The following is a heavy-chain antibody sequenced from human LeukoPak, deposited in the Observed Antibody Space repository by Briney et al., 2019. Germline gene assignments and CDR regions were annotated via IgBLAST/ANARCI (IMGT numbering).Heavy chain of an antibody. J-gene: IGHJ4*02. CDR1: GYTFTSYD. V-gene: IGHV1-2*02. CDR2: INPNSGGT. CDR3: AITWLQLRPPTD. Sequence: ASVKVSCKASGYTFTSYDINWVRQATGQGLEWMGWINPNSGGTNYAQKFQGRVTMTRDTSISTAYMELSRLRSDDTAVYYCAITWLQLRPPTDWGQGTLVTVSS. D-gene: IGHD5-24*01.